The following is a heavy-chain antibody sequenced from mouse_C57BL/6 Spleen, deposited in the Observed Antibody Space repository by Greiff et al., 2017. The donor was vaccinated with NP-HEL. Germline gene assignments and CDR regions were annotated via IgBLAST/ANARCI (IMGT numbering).Heavy chain of an antibody. Sequence: VQLQQSGAELVKPGASVKISCKASGYAFSSYWMNWVKQRPGKGLEWIGQIYPGDGDTNYNGKFKGKATLTADKSSSTAYMQLSSLTSADSAFFFCASTGSSPHWYFDVWGTGTTVTVSS. CDR2: IYPGDGDT. CDR1: GYAFSSYW. CDR3: ASTGSSPHWYFDV. D-gene: IGHD1-1*01. J-gene: IGHJ1*03. V-gene: IGHV1-80*01.